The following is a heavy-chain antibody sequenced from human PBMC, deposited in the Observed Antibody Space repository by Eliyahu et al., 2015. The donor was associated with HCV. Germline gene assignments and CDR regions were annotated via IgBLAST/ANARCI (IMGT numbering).Heavy chain of an antibody. CDR2: ISGSGGST. CDR3: AKVLGAGDYGDYFDY. V-gene: IGHV3-23*01. CDR1: GFTFXSYA. D-gene: IGHD4-17*01. Sequence: EVQLLESGGGLVQPGGSLRLSCAASGFTFXSYAMSWVRQAPGKGLGWVSAISGSGGSTYYADSVKGRFTISRDNSKNTLYLQMNSLRAEDTAVYYCAKVLGAGDYGDYFDYWGQGTLVTVSS. J-gene: IGHJ4*02.